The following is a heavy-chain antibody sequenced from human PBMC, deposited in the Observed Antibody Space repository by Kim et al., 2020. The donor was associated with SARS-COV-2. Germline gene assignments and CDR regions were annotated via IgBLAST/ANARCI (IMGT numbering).Heavy chain of an antibody. J-gene: IGHJ3*02. Sequence: GGSLRLSCAPSGFTFSSYWMTWVRPAPGKGLEWVANIKQDGNQKYYVDSVKGRFTISRDNAKNSLYLQMNSLRAEDTAVYYCARDGDLYSSGKDAFDIWGQGTMVTVSS. CDR2: IKQDGNQK. CDR3: ARDGDLYSSGKDAFDI. D-gene: IGHD6-19*01. V-gene: IGHV3-7*01. CDR1: GFTFSSYW.